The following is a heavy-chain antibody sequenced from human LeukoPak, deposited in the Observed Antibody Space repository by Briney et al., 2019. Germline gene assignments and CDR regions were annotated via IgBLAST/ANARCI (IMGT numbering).Heavy chain of an antibody. D-gene: IGHD1-26*01. Sequence: WASVKVSYKASGGTFSRYAISWVRQAPGQGLEWMGGYIPMFGTANYAQNFQNRVTITADESTSTFSMEVSSLRPEDTAVYFCAGASSKWELSFWGQGTLVTVSS. CDR1: GGTFSRYA. CDR3: AGASSKWELSF. J-gene: IGHJ4*02. CDR2: YIPMFGTA. V-gene: IGHV1-69*13.